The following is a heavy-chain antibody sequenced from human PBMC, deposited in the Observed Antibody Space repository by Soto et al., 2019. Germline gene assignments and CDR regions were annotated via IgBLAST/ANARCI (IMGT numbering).Heavy chain of an antibody. CDR1: GFTFSSYE. J-gene: IGHJ4*02. D-gene: IGHD3-22*01. V-gene: IGHV3-48*03. CDR3: ARSTMDHYYDSSGYYFDY. Sequence: GGSVRLSCAASGFTFSSYEMNWVRQAPGKGLEWVSYISSSGSTIYYADSVKGRFTISRDNAKNSLYLQMNSLRAEDTAVYYCARSTMDHYYDSSGYYFDYWGQGTLVTVSS. CDR2: ISSSGSTI.